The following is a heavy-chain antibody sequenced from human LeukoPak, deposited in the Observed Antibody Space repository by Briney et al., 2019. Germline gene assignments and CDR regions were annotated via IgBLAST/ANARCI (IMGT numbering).Heavy chain of an antibody. CDR1: GFTFSSYA. D-gene: IGHD4-17*01. CDR3: ARAATTVTHPDY. Sequence: GGSLRLSCAASGFTFSSYAMHWVRQAPGKGLEWVAVISYDRSNKYYADSVKGRFTISRDNSKNTLYLQMNSLRAEDTAVYYCARAATTVTHPDYWGQGTLVTVSS. CDR2: ISYDRSNK. V-gene: IGHV3-30*04. J-gene: IGHJ4*02.